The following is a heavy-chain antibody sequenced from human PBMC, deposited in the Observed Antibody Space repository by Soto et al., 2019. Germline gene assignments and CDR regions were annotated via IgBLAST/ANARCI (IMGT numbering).Heavy chain of an antibody. V-gene: IGHV4-34*01. CDR1: GGSFSGYY. CDR2: INHSGST. Sequence: SETLSLTCAVYGGSFSGYYWSWIRQPPGKGLEWIGEINHSGSTNYNPSLKSRVTISVDTSKNQFSLKLSSVTAVDTAVYYCARGRRGYSSSSVFDYWGQGTLVTVSS. CDR3: ARGRRGYSSSSVFDY. J-gene: IGHJ4*02. D-gene: IGHD6-6*01.